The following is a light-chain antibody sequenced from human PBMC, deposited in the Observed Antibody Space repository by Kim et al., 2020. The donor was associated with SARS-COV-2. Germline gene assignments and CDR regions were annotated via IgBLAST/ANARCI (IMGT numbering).Light chain of an antibody. Sequence: SLPPGERATPPCTASQSVSSYFAWCPQRPGQAPRLLVYDASNRATGIPDRFSGGGSGTHFTLTISSLEPEDFAVYYCQQRSSWPLTLGGGTKLEI. CDR1: QSVSSY. J-gene: IGKJ4*01. CDR3: QQRSSWPLT. V-gene: IGKV3-11*01. CDR2: DAS.